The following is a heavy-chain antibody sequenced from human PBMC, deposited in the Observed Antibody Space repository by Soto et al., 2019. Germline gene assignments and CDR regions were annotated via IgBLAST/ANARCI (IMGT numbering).Heavy chain of an antibody. CDR1: GGTFSSYP. CDR3: ARPTSTGTTSGYYFDY. J-gene: IGHJ4*02. CDR2: IIPILDIT. D-gene: IGHD1-7*01. V-gene: IGHV1-69*02. Sequence: QVQLVQSGAEVKKPGSSVKVSCKASGGTFSSYPISWVRQAPGQGLEWMGRIIPILDITDYAQTCQGRVTITADKSTSTAYMELSSLSSDDTAVYYCARPTSTGTTSGYYFDYGGQGTLVTVSS.